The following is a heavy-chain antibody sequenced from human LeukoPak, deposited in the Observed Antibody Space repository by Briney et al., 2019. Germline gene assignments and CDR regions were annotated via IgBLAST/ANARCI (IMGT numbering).Heavy chain of an antibody. CDR2: IYYSGTT. J-gene: IGHJ4*02. V-gene: IGHV4-59*01. Sequence: SETLSLTCTVSGGSISGYYWSWIRQPPGKGLEWIGYIYYSGTTNYNPSLKSRVTISVDTSRNQFSLQLRSVTAADTAVYYCARTARDGGRSRDGYNYYFDYWGQGTLVTVSS. CDR1: GGSISGYY. D-gene: IGHD5-24*01. CDR3: ARTARDGGRSRDGYNYYFDY.